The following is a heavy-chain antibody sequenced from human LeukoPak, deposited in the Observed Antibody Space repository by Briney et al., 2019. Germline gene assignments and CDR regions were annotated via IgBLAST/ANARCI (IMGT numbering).Heavy chain of an antibody. CDR3: ARKGYNDDYFDY. V-gene: IGHV4-59*01. CDR1: GGSLSLDY. CDR2: VFSSGST. Sequence: SETLPLTWTVPGGSLSLDYCSCIRQPPRKGLEWIGYVFSSGSTTYNPSVKSRVTMSADTSKNQYSLNLNSATAADTAVYYCARKGYNDDYFDYWGQGTLVTVSS. J-gene: IGHJ4*02. D-gene: IGHD3-10*01.